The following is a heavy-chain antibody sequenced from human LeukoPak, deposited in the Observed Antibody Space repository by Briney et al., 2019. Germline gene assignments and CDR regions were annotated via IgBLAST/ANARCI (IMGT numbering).Heavy chain of an antibody. D-gene: IGHD2-15*01. Sequence: SETLSLTCTVSGGSISSYYWSWIRQPAGKGLEWIGRIYTSGSTNYNPSPKSRVTMSVDTSKNQFSLKLSSVTAADTAVYYCASGGYCSGGSCYSSGFDYWGQGTLVTVSS. CDR1: GGSISSYY. CDR2: IYTSGST. CDR3: ASGGYCSGGSCYSSGFDY. J-gene: IGHJ4*02. V-gene: IGHV4-4*07.